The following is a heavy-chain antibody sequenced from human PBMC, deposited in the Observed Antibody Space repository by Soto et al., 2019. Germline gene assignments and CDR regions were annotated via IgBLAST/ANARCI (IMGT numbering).Heavy chain of an antibody. D-gene: IGHD5-12*01. CDR3: ARGEGRDGYNWGAFDI. CDR1: GCTFSGYW. V-gene: IGHV3-7*03. J-gene: IGHJ3*02. Sequence: GGSLRLSCASSGCTFSGYWMSWVRQAPGKGLEWVANIKQDGSEKYYVDSVKGRFTISRDNAKNSLYLQMNSLRAEDTAVYYCARGEGRDGYNWGAFDIWGQGTMVTVSS. CDR2: IKQDGSEK.